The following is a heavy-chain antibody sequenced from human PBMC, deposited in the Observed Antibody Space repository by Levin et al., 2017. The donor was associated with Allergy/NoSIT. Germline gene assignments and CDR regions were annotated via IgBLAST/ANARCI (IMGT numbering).Heavy chain of an antibody. CDR1: GGSFSGYY. D-gene: IGHD3-22*01. CDR3: ARGRDYYDSSGYYRTYYFDY. V-gene: IGHV4-34*01. J-gene: IGHJ4*02. CDR2: INHSGST. Sequence: SETLSLTCAVYGGSFSGYYWSWIRQPPGKGLEWIGEINHSGSTNYNPSLKSRVTISVDTSKNQFSLKLSSVTAADTAVYYCARGRDYYDSSGYYRTYYFDYWGQGTLVTVSS.